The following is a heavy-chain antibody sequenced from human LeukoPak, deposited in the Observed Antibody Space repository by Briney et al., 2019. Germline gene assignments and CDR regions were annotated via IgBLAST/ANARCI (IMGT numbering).Heavy chain of an antibody. V-gene: IGHV4-30-4*08. D-gene: IGHD3-22*01. J-gene: IGHJ5*02. CDR1: GGSISSGDYY. CDR2: IYYSGST. Sequence: PSETLSLTCTVSGGSISSGDYYWSWIRQPPGKGREWIGYIYYSGSTYYNPSLKSRVTISVDTSKNQFSLKLSSVTAADTAVYYRAGEGKVAYGVITMSANWFDPLGQGTLVTVSS. CDR3: AGEGKVAYGVITMSANWFDP.